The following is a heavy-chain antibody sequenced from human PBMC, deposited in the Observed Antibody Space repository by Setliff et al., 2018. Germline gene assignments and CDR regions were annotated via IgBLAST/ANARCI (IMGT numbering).Heavy chain of an antibody. V-gene: IGHV3-21*01. CDR3: ARFACSGGSCYLSSSDY. J-gene: IGHJ4*02. Sequence: KPGGSLRLSCAASGFNFSSYAFNWVRQAPGKGLEWVSSISSRSTYIYYADSLKGRFTISRDNAKNSLYLQMNSLRAEDTAVYYCARFACSGGSCYLSSSDYWGQGTLVTVSS. CDR1: GFNFSSYA. D-gene: IGHD2-15*01. CDR2: ISSRSTYI.